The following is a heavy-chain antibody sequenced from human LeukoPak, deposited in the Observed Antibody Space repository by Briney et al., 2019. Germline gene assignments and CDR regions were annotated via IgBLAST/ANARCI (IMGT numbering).Heavy chain of an antibody. CDR1: GFTFSSYW. V-gene: IGHV3-74*01. Sequence: GGSLRLSCAASGFTFSSYWVHWVRQAPGKGLVWVSRINTDGSDTRYADSVKGRFTSSRDNAKNTLSLQMNSLRAEDTAVYYCARGVVANAFDIWGQGTMVTVSS. J-gene: IGHJ3*02. CDR2: INTDGSDT. CDR3: ARGVVANAFDI. D-gene: IGHD3-22*01.